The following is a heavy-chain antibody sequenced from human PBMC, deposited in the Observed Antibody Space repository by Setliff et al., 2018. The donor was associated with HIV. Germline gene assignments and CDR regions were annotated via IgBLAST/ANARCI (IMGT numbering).Heavy chain of an antibody. V-gene: IGHV4-61*02. CDR1: GGSISSGGYY. Sequence: SETLSLTCTVSGGSISSGGYYWNWIRQPAGKGLEWIGRIYTSGSTNYNPSLKSRVTISVDTSKNQFSLKLSSVTAADTAVDCCAGEDYYYYGMDVWGQGTTVTVSS. CDR2: IYTSGST. CDR3: AGEDYYYYGMDV. J-gene: IGHJ6*02.